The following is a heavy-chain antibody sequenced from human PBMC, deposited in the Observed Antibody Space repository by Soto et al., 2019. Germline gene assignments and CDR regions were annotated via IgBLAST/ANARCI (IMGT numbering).Heavy chain of an antibody. J-gene: IGHJ6*04. D-gene: IGHD1-1*01. CDR3: ANLERWLSNTLYYYYGMDV. CDR2: ISGSGGST. V-gene: IGHV3-23*01. Sequence: GGSLRLSCAASGFTFSSYAMSWVRQAPGKGLEWVSAISGSGGSTYYADSVKGRFTISRDNSKNTLYLQMNSLRAEDTAVYYSANLERWLSNTLYYYYGMDVWGKGTTVTVSS. CDR1: GFTFSSYA.